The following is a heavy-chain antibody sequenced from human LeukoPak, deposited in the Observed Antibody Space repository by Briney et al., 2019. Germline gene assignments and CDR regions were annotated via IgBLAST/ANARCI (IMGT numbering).Heavy chain of an antibody. CDR1: GGSISSYY. Sequence: SETLSLTCTVSGGSISSYYWSWIRQPAGKGLEWIGRIYTSGSTNYNPSLKSRVTMSVDTSKNQFSLKLSSVTAADTAVYYCARDKFFVGADAFDIWGQGTMVTVSS. V-gene: IGHV4-4*07. J-gene: IGHJ3*02. CDR3: ARDKFFVGADAFDI. D-gene: IGHD1-26*01. CDR2: IYTSGST.